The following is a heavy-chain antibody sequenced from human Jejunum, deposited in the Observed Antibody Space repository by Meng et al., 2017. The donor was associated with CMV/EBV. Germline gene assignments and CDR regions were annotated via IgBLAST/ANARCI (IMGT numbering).Heavy chain of an antibody. CDR1: GLSVSSTY. CDR3: ATGLGEDTFYTGDY. J-gene: IGHJ4*02. V-gene: IGHV3-53*01. Sequence: SGLSVSSTYISWVRQAPGKGLEWVSVSYSGGSTYSADALRGRFNSTRDNSRNTVYLQMNSLKPEDTAVYFCATGLGEDTFYTGDYWGQGTLVTVSS. CDR2: SYSGGST. D-gene: IGHD3-16*01.